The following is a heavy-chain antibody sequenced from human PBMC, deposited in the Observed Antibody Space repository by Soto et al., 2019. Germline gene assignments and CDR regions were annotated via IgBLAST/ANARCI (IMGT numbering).Heavy chain of an antibody. CDR1: GYTFTGYY. CDR3: AGCTNGVCYTGLDD. D-gene: IGHD2-8*01. V-gene: IGHV1-2*02. J-gene: IGHJ4*02. Sequence: ASVKVSCKASGYTFTGYYMHWVRQAPGQGLEWMGWINPNSGGTNYAQKFQGRVTMTRDTSISTAYMELSRLRSDDTAVYYCAGCTNGVCYTGLDDWGQGTLVTVSS. CDR2: INPNSGGT.